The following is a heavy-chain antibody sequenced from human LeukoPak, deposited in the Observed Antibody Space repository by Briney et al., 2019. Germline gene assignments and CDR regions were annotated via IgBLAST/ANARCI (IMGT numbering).Heavy chain of an antibody. V-gene: IGHV1-24*01. D-gene: IGHD2-2*01. J-gene: IGHJ4*02. CDR1: GYTLTELS. CDR3: ATAADATEDY. Sequence: ASVKVSCKVSGYTLTELSMHWVRQAPGKGLEWMGGFDPEDGETIYAQKFQGRVTMTEDTFTDTAYMELSSLRSEDTAVYCCATAADATEDYWGQGTLVTVSS. CDR2: FDPEDGET.